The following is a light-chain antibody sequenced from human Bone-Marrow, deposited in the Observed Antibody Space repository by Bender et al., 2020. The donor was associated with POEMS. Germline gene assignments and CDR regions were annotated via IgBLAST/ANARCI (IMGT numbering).Light chain of an antibody. CDR3: VAWDDTLNGWV. J-gene: IGLJ2*01. CDR1: SSNVGGYNY. CDR2: NSD. V-gene: IGLV2-11*01. Sequence: QSALTQPRSVSGSPGQSVTISCTGTSSNVGGYNYVSWYQHLPGTAPKLIIYNSDQRPSGVPDRFSGSMSGTSASLAISGLHSEDEADYYCVAWDDTLNGWVFGGGTKLTVL.